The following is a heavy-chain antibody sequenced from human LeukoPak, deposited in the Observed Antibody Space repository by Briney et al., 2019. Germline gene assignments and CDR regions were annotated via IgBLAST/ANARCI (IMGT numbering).Heavy chain of an antibody. J-gene: IGHJ4*02. CDR1: GFTFSSYG. CDR2: IRYDGSNK. Sequence: GGSLRLSCAASGFTFSSYGMHWVRQAPGKGLEWVAFIRYDGSNKYYGDSVKGRFTISRDNSKNTLYLQMNSLRAEDTAVYYCAKDRGYSGYGLHWGQGTPVTVSS. D-gene: IGHD5-12*01. V-gene: IGHV3-30*02. CDR3: AKDRGYSGYGLH.